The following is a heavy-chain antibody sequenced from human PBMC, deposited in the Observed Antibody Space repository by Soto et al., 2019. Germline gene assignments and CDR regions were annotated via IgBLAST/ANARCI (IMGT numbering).Heavy chain of an antibody. CDR3: ARETEVTTVTTKANWFDP. D-gene: IGHD4-17*01. CDR1: GGSFSGYY. J-gene: IGHJ5*02. CDR2: INHSGST. Sequence: SETLSLTCAVYGGSFSGYYWSWIRQPPGKGLEWIGEINHSGSTNYNPSLKSRVTISVDTSKNQFSLKLSSVTAADTAVYYCARETEVTTVTTKANWFDPWGQGTLVTVSS. V-gene: IGHV4-34*01.